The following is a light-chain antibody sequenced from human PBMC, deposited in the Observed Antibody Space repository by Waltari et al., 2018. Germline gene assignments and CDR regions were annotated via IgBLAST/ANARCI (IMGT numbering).Light chain of an antibody. V-gene: IGLV5-39*01. Sequence: QPVLTQPTSLSASPGASARFPCTLHSGINVGTYRIYWYQQKPGSLPRYLLRFQSDSDKQQGSGVPSRFSGSKEPSTNAGLLLISGLQSEDEADYYCAIWYSSAWVFGGGTKLIVL. CDR3: AIWYSSAWV. J-gene: IGLJ2*01. CDR1: SGINVGTYR. CDR2: FQSDSDK.